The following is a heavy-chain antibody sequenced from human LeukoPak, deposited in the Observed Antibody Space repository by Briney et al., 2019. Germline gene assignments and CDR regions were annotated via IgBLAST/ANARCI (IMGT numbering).Heavy chain of an antibody. D-gene: IGHD4-17*01. CDR1: GYTLTGYL. Sequence: VSVKVSCKASGYTLTGYLMHWVRQAPGQGLEWMGWISPNSGDTKYAQNFQGRVTMTRDTSISTAYMEVSRLRSDDTAIYYCVRGLTTVATWLYLWGRGTLVTVSS. V-gene: IGHV1-2*02. CDR2: ISPNSGDT. J-gene: IGHJ2*01. CDR3: VRGLTTVATWLYL.